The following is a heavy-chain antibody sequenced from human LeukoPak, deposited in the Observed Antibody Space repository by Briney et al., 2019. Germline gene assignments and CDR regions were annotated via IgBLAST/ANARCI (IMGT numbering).Heavy chain of an antibody. CDR1: GGSISSYY. CDR3: ARGRVLRYGYCGGGSCYTQYNWFDP. J-gene: IGHJ5*02. D-gene: IGHD2-15*01. V-gene: IGHV4-34*01. CDR2: INHSGST. Sequence: SETLSLTCTVSGGSISSYYWSWIRQPPGKGLEWIGEINHSGSTNYNPSLKSRVTISVDTSKNQFSLRLSSVTAADTAVYYCARGRVLRYGYCGGGSCYTQYNWFDPWGQGTLVTVSS.